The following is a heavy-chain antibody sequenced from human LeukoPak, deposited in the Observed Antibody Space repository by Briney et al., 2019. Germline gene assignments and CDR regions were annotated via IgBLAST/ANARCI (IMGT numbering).Heavy chain of an antibody. V-gene: IGHV4-61*02. CDR1: GGSISSGSDY. D-gene: IGHD3-16*01. CDR3: ARDGGPNAFDI. J-gene: IGHJ3*02. CDR2: IHTSGST. Sequence: SQTLSLTCTVSGGSISSGSDYWSWIRQPAGKELEWIGRIHTSGSTIYNPSLEGRVTISIDTSKNQFSLKLSSVTAADTAVYYCARDGGPNAFDIWGQGTMVTVSS.